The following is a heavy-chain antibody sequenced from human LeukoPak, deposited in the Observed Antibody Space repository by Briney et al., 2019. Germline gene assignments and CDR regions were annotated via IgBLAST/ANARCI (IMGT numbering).Heavy chain of an antibody. D-gene: IGHD6-13*01. CDR2: IYTSGST. CDR1: GGSISSYY. Sequence: SETLSLTCTVSGGSISSYYWSWIRQPAGKGLEWIGRIYTSGSTNYNPSLKSRVTMSVDTSKIQFSLKLSSVTAADTAVYYCARYSSSWPRGYFDYWGQGTLVTVSS. CDR3: ARYSSSWPRGYFDY. V-gene: IGHV4-4*07. J-gene: IGHJ4*02.